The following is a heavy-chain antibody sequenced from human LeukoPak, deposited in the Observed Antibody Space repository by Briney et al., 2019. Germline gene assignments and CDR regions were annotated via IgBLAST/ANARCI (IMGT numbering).Heavy chain of an antibody. V-gene: IGHV3-23*01. CDR1: GFTFSSYA. Sequence: GGSLRLSCTASGFTFSSYAMSWVRQAPGKGLEWVSAISGSGASTYYADSVKGRFTISRDNSKNTLYLQMNSLRAEDTAVYYCARIGDAYYFDYWGQGTLVTVSS. D-gene: IGHD4-17*01. J-gene: IGHJ4*02. CDR3: ARIGDAYYFDY. CDR2: ISGSGAST.